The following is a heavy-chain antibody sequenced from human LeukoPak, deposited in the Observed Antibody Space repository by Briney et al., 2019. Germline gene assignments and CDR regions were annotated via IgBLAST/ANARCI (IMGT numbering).Heavy chain of an antibody. CDR3: ARVQWELPQGGGAFDI. CDR2: IHYSGST. J-gene: IGHJ3*02. V-gene: IGHV4-59*01. Sequence: SETLSLTCTVSGGSISSYYWSWIRQPPGKGLEWIGYIHYSGSTNKNPSLRSRVTISVDTSKNQFSLKLSSVTAADTAVYYCARVQWELPQGGGAFDIWGQGTMVTVSS. D-gene: IGHD1-26*01. CDR1: GGSISSYY.